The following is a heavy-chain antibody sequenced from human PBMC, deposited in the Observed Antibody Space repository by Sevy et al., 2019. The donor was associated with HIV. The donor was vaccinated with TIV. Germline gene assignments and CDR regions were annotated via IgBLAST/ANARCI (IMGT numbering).Heavy chain of an antibody. CDR1: GDSMSRSNHY. CDR3: ARLLGDNGYFDQ. J-gene: IGHJ4*02. D-gene: IGHD4-17*01. V-gene: IGHV4-39*01. Sequence: SETLSLTCTVSGDSMSRSNHYWGWIRQPPGKGLEWIGIIYYRGTTYYNPSLKSRITISEVTSKNQFSLRLTSVTAPDTALYFCARLLGDNGYFDQWGQGTLVTVSS. CDR2: IYYRGTT.